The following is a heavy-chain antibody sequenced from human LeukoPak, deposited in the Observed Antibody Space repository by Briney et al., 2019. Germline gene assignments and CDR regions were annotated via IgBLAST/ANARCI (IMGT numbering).Heavy chain of an antibody. D-gene: IGHD5-24*01. CDR1: GGSISSYY. J-gene: IGHJ3*02. Sequence: PSETLSLTCTVSGGSISSYYWSWIRQPAGKGLEWIGRIYTSGSTYYNPSLKSRVTISVDTSKNQFSLKLSSVTAADTAVYYCARHRRDGYISNAFDIWGQGTMVTVSS. V-gene: IGHV4-4*07. CDR2: IYTSGST. CDR3: ARHRRDGYISNAFDI.